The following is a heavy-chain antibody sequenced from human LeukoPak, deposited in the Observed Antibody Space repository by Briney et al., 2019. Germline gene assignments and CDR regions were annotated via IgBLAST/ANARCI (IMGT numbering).Heavy chain of an antibody. J-gene: IGHJ4*02. Sequence: GGSLRLSCAASGFTFSSYAMSWVRQAPGKGLEWVSAISGSGGSTYYADSVKGRFTISRDNSKNTLYLQMNSLRAEDTAVYDCAKDPHRRIAVAGFDYWGQGTLVTVSS. V-gene: IGHV3-23*01. CDR1: GFTFSSYA. D-gene: IGHD6-19*01. CDR3: AKDPHRRIAVAGFDY. CDR2: ISGSGGST.